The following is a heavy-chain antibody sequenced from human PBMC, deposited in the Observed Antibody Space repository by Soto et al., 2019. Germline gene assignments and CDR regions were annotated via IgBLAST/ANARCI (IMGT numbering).Heavy chain of an antibody. J-gene: IGHJ4*02. Sequence: EVQLVESGGGLVQPGGSLRLSCAASGFTFRSYWMQWVHQAPGKGLVWVSWINSDGSSTSYADSVKGRFTISRDNAKNTLDLQMNSLRAEDTAVYYCASGGSSLNFDSWGQGTLVTVSS. CDR2: INSDGSST. CDR1: GFTFRSYW. CDR3: ASGGSSLNFDS. D-gene: IGHD6-6*01. V-gene: IGHV3-74*01.